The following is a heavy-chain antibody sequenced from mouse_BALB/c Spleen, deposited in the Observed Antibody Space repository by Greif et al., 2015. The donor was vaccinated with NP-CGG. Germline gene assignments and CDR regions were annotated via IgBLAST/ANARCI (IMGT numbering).Heavy chain of an antibody. CDR1: GYTFTSYW. Sequence: DLVKPGASAKLSCKASGYTFTSYWINWIKQRPGQGLEWIGRIAPGSGSTYYNEMFKGKATLTVDTSSSTAYIQLSSLSSEDSAVYFCARDYDSWFAYWGQGTLVTVSA. CDR2: IAPGSGST. CDR3: ARDYDSWFAY. J-gene: IGHJ3*01. D-gene: IGHD2-4*01. V-gene: IGHV1S41*01.